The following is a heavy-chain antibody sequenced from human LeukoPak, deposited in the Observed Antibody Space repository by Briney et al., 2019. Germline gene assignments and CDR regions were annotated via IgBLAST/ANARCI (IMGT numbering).Heavy chain of an antibody. Sequence: SETLSLTCAVYGGSFSGYYWSWIRQPPGKGLEWIGEINHSGSTNYNPSLKSRVTISVDTSKSQFSLKLSSVTAADTAVYYCARRNVLSYYYFWFDPWGQGTLVTVSS. J-gene: IGHJ5*02. D-gene: IGHD3-22*01. CDR2: INHSGST. CDR3: ARRNVLSYYYFWFDP. CDR1: GGSFSGYY. V-gene: IGHV4-34*01.